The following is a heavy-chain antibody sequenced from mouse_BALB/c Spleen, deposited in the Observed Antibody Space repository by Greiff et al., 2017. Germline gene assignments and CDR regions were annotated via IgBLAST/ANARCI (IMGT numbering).Heavy chain of an antibody. J-gene: IGHJ4*01. V-gene: IGHV2-6-5*01. Sequence: VQLQQSGPGLVAPSQSLSITCTVSGFSLTDYGVSWIRQPPGKGLEWLGVIWGGGSTYYNSALKSRLSISKDNSKSQVFLKMNSLQTDDTAMYYCAKWLRRGYYALDYWGQGTSVTVSS. CDR2: IWGGGST. CDR1: GFSLTDYG. CDR3: AKWLRRGYYALDY. D-gene: IGHD2-2*01.